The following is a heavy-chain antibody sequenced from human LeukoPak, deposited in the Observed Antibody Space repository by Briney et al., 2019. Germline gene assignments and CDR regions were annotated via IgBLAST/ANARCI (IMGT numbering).Heavy chain of an antibody. J-gene: IGHJ4*02. D-gene: IGHD6-19*01. CDR2: IKSKTDGGTT. CDR1: GFTFTNAW. V-gene: IGHV3-15*07. Sequence: GGSLRLSCAASGFTFTNAWMNWVRQAPGKGLEWVGRIKSKTDGGTTDYAAPVKGRFAISRDDSKNTLYLQMDSLKTEDTAVYYCARAIAVAGGYYFDYWGQGTLVTVSS. CDR3: ARAIAVAGGYYFDY.